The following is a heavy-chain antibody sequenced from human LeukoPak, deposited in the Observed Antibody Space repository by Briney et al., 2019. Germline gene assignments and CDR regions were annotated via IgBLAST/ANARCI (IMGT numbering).Heavy chain of an antibody. J-gene: IGHJ6*03. D-gene: IGHD3-22*01. V-gene: IGHV4-59*01. CDR2: IYHSGST. Sequence: SETLSLTCTVSGGSISSYYWSWIRQPPGKGLEWIGYIYHSGSTYYNPSLKSRVTISVDRSKNQFSLKLSSVTAADTAVYYCVRSVGYYYDSSGDRFYDYYFYMDVWGKGTSVIVSS. CDR3: VRSVGYYYDSSGDRFYDYYFYMDV. CDR1: GGSISSYY.